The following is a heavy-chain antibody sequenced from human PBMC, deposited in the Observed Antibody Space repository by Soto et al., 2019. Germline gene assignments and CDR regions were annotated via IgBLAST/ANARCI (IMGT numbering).Heavy chain of an antibody. CDR1: GGTFSSYA. V-gene: IGHV1-69*13. CDR2: IIPIFGTA. CDR3: ARQLLRFLEWSPPMDV. J-gene: IGHJ6*02. D-gene: IGHD3-3*01. Sequence: SVKVSCKASGGTFSSYAISWVRQAPGQGLEWVGGIIPIFGTANYAQKFQGRVTITADESTSTAYMELSSLRSEDTAVYYCARQLLRFLEWSPPMDVWGQGTTVTVSS.